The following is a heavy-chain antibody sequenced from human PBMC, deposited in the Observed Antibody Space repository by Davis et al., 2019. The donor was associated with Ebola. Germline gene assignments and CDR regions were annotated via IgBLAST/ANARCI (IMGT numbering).Heavy chain of an antibody. CDR2: IDPSRVST. CDR1: GYTFTSYD. V-gene: IGHV1-8*01. D-gene: IGHD6-19*01. Sequence: ASVKVSCKASGYTFTSYDINWVRQAPGRGLEWMGIIDPSRVSTSYAQKFQGRLTMTRNTSISTAYMELSSLRSEDTAVYYCARGGDSSGWYDYWGQGTLVTVSS. J-gene: IGHJ4*02. CDR3: ARGGDSSGWYDY.